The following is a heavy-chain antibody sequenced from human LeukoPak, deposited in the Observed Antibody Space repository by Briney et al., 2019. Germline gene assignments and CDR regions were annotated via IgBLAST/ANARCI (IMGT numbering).Heavy chain of an antibody. D-gene: IGHD5-12*01. V-gene: IGHV3-11*01. CDR2: ISSRGSTI. J-gene: IGHJ3*02. CDR1: GFTFSDYY. CDR3: AKDINIVATILFSDAFDI. Sequence: KTGGSLRLSCAASGFTFSDYYMSWIRQAPGKGLEWVSYISSRGSTIYYADSVKGRFTISRDNAKNSLYLQMNSLRAEDTALYYCAKDINIVATILFSDAFDIWGQGTMVTVSS.